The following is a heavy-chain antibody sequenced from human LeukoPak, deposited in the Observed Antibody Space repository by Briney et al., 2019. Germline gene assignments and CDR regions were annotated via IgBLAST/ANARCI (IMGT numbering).Heavy chain of an antibody. CDR2: ISSSSSYI. CDR1: GLTFSSYR. CDR3: ASLRRYCSSTSCYDY. J-gene: IGHJ4*02. D-gene: IGHD2-2*01. Sequence: GGSLRLSCAASGLTFSSYRMNWVRQAPGKGLEWVSSISSSSSYIYYADSVKGRFTISRDNDKNSLYLQINSLRAEDTAVYYCASLRRYCSSTSCYDYWGQGTLVTVSS. V-gene: IGHV3-21*01.